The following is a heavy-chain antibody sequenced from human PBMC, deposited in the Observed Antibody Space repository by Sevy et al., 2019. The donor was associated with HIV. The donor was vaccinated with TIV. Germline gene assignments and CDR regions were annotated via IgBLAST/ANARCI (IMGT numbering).Heavy chain of an antibody. J-gene: IGHJ6*02. CDR3: AKNRPPGGSYFSRNAMDV. CDR2: ISYDGNYR. V-gene: IGHV3-30*18. Sequence: GGYLRLSCAASGFSFRSYDMHWVRQAPGKGLEWVAIISYDGNYRHYADSVRGRFTMSRDNSKNTMYLQMNGLSIEDMAVYYCAKNRPPGGSYFSRNAMDVWGRGTTVTVSS. D-gene: IGHD3-16*01. CDR1: GFSFRSYD.